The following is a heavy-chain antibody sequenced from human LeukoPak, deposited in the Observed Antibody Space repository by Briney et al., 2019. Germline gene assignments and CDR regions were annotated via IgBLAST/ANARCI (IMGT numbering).Heavy chain of an antibody. CDR1: GYSISSGYY. D-gene: IGHD1-14*01. Sequence: PSETLSLTCTVSGYSISSGYYWGWIRQPPGKGLEWIGSIYNSGSTYYNPSLKSRVTISVDTSKNQFSLGLSSVTAADTAVYYCATVRAVGITNSYVFDIRGQGTMVTVSS. CDR2: IYNSGST. J-gene: IGHJ3*02. V-gene: IGHV4-38-2*02. CDR3: ATVRAVGITNSYVFDI.